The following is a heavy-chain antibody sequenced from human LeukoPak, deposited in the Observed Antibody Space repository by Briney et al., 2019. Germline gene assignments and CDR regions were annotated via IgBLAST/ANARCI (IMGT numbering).Heavy chain of an antibody. D-gene: IGHD3-9*01. CDR1: GYTLTELS. V-gene: IGHV1-24*01. CDR3: ATGAIYYDILTGPLGY. Sequence: ASVKVSCKVSGYTLTELSMHWVRQAPGKGLGWMGGFDPEDGETIYAQKFQGRVTMTEDTSTDTAYMELSSLRSEDTAVYYCATGAIYYDILTGPLGYWGQGTLVIVSS. CDR2: FDPEDGET. J-gene: IGHJ4*02.